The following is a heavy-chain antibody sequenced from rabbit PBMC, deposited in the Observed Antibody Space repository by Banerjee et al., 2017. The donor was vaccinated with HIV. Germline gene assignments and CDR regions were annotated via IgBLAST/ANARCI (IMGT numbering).Heavy chain of an antibody. D-gene: IGHD1-1*01. CDR1: GIDFSNSG. J-gene: IGHJ3*01. CDR2: GTT. V-gene: IGHV1S47*01. Sequence: QEQLVESGGGLVTLGGSLKLSCKASGIDFSNSGISWVRQAPGKGLEWIAYGTTDYASWVNGRITISLDNAQNTVFLQMTSLTAADTATYFCARSGVGSSGYVLWGQGTLVTVS. CDR3: ARSGVGSSGYVL.